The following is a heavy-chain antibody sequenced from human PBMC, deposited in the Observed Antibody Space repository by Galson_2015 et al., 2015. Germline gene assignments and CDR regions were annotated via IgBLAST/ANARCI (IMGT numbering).Heavy chain of an antibody. CDR2: IYYSGST. Sequence: LSLTCTVSGGSISSYYWSWIRQPPGKGLEWIGYIYYSGSTNYNPSLKSRVTISVDTSKNQFTLKLSSVTAADTAVYYCARADYGDYGRFDYWGQGTLVTVSS. CDR1: GGSISSYY. CDR3: ARADYGDYGRFDY. V-gene: IGHV4-59*01. D-gene: IGHD4-17*01. J-gene: IGHJ4*02.